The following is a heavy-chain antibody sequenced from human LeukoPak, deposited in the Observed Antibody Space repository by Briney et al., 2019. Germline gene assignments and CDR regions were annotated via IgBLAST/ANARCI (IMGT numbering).Heavy chain of an antibody. Sequence: SETLSLTCTVSGGSIITSNYYWGWIRQPPRKGLEWMGNILYSGSTYYSPSLKSRVTISLDTSRNQFSLKLNSVTAADTAVYYCARLGSYGDNAFDFWGQGTMVTVSS. CDR3: ARLGSYGDNAFDF. CDR1: GGSIITSNYY. D-gene: IGHD5-18*01. CDR2: ILYSGST. J-gene: IGHJ3*01. V-gene: IGHV4-39*07.